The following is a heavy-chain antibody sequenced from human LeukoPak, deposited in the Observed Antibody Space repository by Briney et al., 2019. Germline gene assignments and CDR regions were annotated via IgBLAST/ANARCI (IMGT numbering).Heavy chain of an antibody. CDR3: ARCIAARWRWFDP. J-gene: IGHJ5*02. V-gene: IGHV4-34*01. D-gene: IGHD6-6*01. Sequence: SETLSLTCAVYGGSFSGYYWSWIRQPPGKGLEWIGEINHSGSTNYNPSLKSRVTISVDTSKNQFSLKLSSVTAADTAVYYCARCIAARWRWFDPWGQGTLVTVSS. CDR2: INHSGST. CDR1: GGSFSGYY.